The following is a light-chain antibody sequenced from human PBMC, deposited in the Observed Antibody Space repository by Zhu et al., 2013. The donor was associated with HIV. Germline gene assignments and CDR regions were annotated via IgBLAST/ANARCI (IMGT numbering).Light chain of an antibody. J-gene: IGLJ3*02. Sequence: QSVLTQPPSASGTPGQRVTISCSGGSSNIGSTFVYWYQQLPGTAPKLLIYRNNQRPSGVPDRFSGSKSGTSASLAISGLRSEDEADYYCATWDDSLSAWVFGGGTKLTV. V-gene: IGLV1-47*01. CDR3: ATWDDSLSAWV. CDR1: SSNIGSTF. CDR2: RNN.